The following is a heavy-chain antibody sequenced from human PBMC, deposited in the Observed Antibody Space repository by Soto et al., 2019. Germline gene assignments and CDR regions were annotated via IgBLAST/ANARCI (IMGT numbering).Heavy chain of an antibody. J-gene: IGHJ4*02. Sequence: PGGSLRLSCAASGFTFSSYSMNWVLQAPGKGREWVSYMSSGSSTIYYADSVKGRFTISRYNAKNSLFLQMNNLTVEDTVVYYCAKENGPNPDSWGQGTLVTVSS. V-gene: IGHV3-48*04. D-gene: IGHD7-27*01. CDR2: MSSGSSTI. CDR1: GFTFSSYS. CDR3: AKENGPNPDS.